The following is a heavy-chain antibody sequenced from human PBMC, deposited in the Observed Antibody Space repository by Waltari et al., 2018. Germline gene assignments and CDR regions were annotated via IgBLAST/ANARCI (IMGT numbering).Heavy chain of an antibody. CDR2: INPNRGGT. J-gene: IGHJ4*02. D-gene: IGHD2-2*01. CDR3: ARLGYQLPH. Sequence: QVQLVQSGAEVKKPGASVKVSCKASGYTFTGYYMHWVRQAPGQGLEWMGWINPNRGGTNYAQKFQGRVTMTRDTSISKAYMELSRLRSDDTAVYYCARLGYQLPHWGQGTLVTVSS. CDR1: GYTFTGYY. V-gene: IGHV1-2*02.